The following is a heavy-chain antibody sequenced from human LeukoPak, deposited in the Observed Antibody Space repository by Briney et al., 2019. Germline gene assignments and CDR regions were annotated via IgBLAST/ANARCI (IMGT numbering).Heavy chain of an antibody. CDR3: ARGYSYGYWSI. D-gene: IGHD5-18*01. Sequence: SETLSLTCTVSGGSISSYHWRWIPQPAGGGGEWIGRIYTSGSTIYNPSLKSRVTMSVDTSKNQFSLKLSSVTAADTAVYYCARGYSYGYWSIWGQGTLVTVSS. CDR1: GGSISSYH. V-gene: IGHV4-4*07. CDR2: IYTSGST. J-gene: IGHJ4*02.